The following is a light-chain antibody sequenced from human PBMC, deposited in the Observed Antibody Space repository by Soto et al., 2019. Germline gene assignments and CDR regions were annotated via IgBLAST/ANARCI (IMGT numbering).Light chain of an antibody. CDR1: GGDIGRYKF. Sequence: QSVLTQPASVSGAPGQSITISCTGTGGDIGRYKFVSWYQQQPGKAPKLMIYEVTNRPSGISNRFSGSKSGNTASLSISGLQVDDEAIYFCSSATSTSSLVIFGGGTKLTVL. J-gene: IGLJ2*01. V-gene: IGLV2-14*01. CDR2: EVT. CDR3: SSATSTSSLVI.